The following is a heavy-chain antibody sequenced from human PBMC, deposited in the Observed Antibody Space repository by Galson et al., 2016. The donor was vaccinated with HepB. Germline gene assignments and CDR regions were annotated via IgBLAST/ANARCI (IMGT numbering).Heavy chain of an antibody. CDR1: GFTFTTYG. V-gene: IGHV3-30*18. CDR2: ISYDGSHK. CDR3: AKDSEYYYDSSGYYFGYYYGVDV. Sequence: SLRLSCAASGFTFTTYGMHWVRQAPGKGLEWVAVISYDGSHKYYADSVKGRFTISRDNSKNTLYLQMNRLRVEDTAVYYCAKDSEYYYDSSGYYFGYYYGVDVWGQGTTVTVSS. J-gene: IGHJ6*02. D-gene: IGHD3-22*01.